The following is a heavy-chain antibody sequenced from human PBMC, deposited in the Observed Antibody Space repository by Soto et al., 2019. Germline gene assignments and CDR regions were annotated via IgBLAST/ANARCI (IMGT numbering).Heavy chain of an antibody. Sequence: QVQLVQSGAEVKKPVASVKVSCKASGYTFVSFGINWVRQAPGQGLEWLGRISPYNGDTSYAEKFRGRVAMTTDTSSSTVYLELRSLRSDDTSVYYCARDQTKWLRDASDIWGQGSMVTVSS. J-gene: IGHJ3*02. CDR1: GYTFVSFG. CDR2: ISPYNGDT. V-gene: IGHV1-18*01. D-gene: IGHD2-8*01. CDR3: ARDQTKWLRDASDI.